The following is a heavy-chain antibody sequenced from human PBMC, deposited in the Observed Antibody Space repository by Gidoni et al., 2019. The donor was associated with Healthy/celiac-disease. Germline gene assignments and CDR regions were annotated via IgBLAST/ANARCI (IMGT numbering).Heavy chain of an antibody. D-gene: IGHD3-10*01. CDR1: GDSISSSSYY. J-gene: IGHJ3*02. Sequence: QLQLQESGPGLVKPSETLSLTCTVSGDSISSSSYYWGWIRQPPGKGLEWIGSIYYSGSTYYNPSLKSRVTISVDTSKNQFSLKLSSVTAADTAVYYCARSPLAFITMVRGVIIGAFDIWGQGTMVTVSS. CDR3: ARSPLAFITMVRGVIIGAFDI. CDR2: IYYSGST. V-gene: IGHV4-39*01.